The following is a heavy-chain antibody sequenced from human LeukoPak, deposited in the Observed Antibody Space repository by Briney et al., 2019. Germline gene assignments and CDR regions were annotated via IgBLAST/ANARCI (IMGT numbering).Heavy chain of an antibody. D-gene: IGHD4-11*01. CDR1: GYTFTGYY. CDR2: INPHSGGT. V-gene: IGHV1-2*02. Sequence: ASVKVSCKASGYTFTGYYLHWVRQAPGQGLEWMGWINPHSGGTNYAQKFQGRVTMTRDTSISTAYMELSRLRSDDTAVYYCASDYSNYYYGMDVWGQGTTVTVSS. J-gene: IGHJ6*02. CDR3: ASDYSNYYYGMDV.